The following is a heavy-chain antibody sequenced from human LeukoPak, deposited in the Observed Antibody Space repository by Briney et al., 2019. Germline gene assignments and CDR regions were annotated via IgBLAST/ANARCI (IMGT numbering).Heavy chain of an antibody. CDR2: IYYSGST. J-gene: IGHJ4*02. D-gene: IGHD6-19*01. CDR1: GGSISSYY. V-gene: IGHV4-59*01. Sequence: SETLSLTCTASGGSISSYYWSWIRQPPGKGLEWIGYIYYSGSTNYNPSLKSRVTISVDTSKNQFSLKLSSVTAADTAVYYCARGAPYSLDSSGWYSYDYWGQGTLVTVSS. CDR3: ARGAPYSLDSSGWYSYDY.